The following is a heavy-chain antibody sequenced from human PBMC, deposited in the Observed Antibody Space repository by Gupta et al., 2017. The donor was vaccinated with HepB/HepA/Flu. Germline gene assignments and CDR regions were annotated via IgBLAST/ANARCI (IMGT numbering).Heavy chain of an antibody. Sequence: QVQLVESGGGVVKPGRSLRLSCAAAGFLLSPYTSHWVRQAPGKGLQWVALMSSDGSNEYYADSVKGRFTISRDNSRNTLYIQMNSLRIEDTAVYYCARAGWTQSWFFDYWGQGTLLTVSS. CDR2: MSSDGSNE. V-gene: IGHV3-30-3*01. CDR3: ARAGWTQSWFFDY. J-gene: IGHJ4*02. D-gene: IGHD5-18*01. CDR1: GFLLSPYT.